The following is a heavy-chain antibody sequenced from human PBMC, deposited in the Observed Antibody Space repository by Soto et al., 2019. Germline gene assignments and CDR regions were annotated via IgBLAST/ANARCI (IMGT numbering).Heavy chain of an antibody. V-gene: IGHV2-5*02. D-gene: IGHD2-21*02. CDR2: IYWDDDK. CDR3: ARSDCGGGCYPPYFDY. CDR1: GFSLSTSGVG. Sequence: QITLKESGPTLVKPTQTLTLTCTFSGFSLSTSGVGVGWIRQPPGKALEWLALIYWDDDKRYSPSLNSRLIITXXAXKXXAVLTMTNMDPADTATDYCARSDCGGGCYPPYFDYWGQGTLVTVSS. J-gene: IGHJ4*02.